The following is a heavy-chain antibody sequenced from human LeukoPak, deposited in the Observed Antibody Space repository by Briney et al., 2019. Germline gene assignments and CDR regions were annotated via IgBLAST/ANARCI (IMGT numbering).Heavy chain of an antibody. CDR3: ARGSSTLRDIVVVVAATPPSPFRIDYMDV. CDR1: GYTFTSYY. CDR2: INPSGGST. D-gene: IGHD2-15*01. Sequence: GASVKVSCKASGYTFTSYYMHWVRQAPGQGLEWMGIINPSGGSTSYAQKFQGRVTMTRDMSTSTVYMELSSLRSEDTAVYYCARGSSTLRDIVVVVAATPPSPFRIDYMDVWGKGTTVTVSS. J-gene: IGHJ6*03. V-gene: IGHV1-46*01.